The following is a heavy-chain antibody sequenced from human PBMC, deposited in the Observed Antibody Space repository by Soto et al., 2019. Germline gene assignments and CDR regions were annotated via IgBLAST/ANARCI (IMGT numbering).Heavy chain of an antibody. D-gene: IGHD3-9*01. CDR1: GFSFSDYY. CDR2: ISGDGTTV. CDR3: ARDRYYYGMDV. Sequence: LRLSCAASGFSFSDYYISWIRQAPGKGLEWISYISGDGTTVHYIDSVKGRFTISRDNAKNSLYLQINSLRAEDSAVYYCARDRYYYGMDVWGQGTTVTVSS. J-gene: IGHJ6*02. V-gene: IGHV3-11*01.